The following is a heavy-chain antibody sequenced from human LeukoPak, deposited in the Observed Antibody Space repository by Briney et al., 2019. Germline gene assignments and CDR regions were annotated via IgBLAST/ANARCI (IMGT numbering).Heavy chain of an antibody. D-gene: IGHD6-13*01. V-gene: IGHV3-23*01. CDR3: AKVIAAAEY. Sequence: GGSLRLSCAASGFTFSSYTMTWVRQAPGKGLEWVSGISGSGDSTYYADSVKGRFTISRDNSKNTLHLQMNSLRAEDTAVYYCAKVIAAAEYWGQGTLVTVSS. J-gene: IGHJ4*02. CDR1: GFTFSSYT. CDR2: ISGSGDST.